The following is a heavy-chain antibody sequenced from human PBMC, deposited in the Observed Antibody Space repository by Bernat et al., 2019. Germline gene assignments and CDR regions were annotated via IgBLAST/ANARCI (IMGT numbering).Heavy chain of an antibody. D-gene: IGHD1-26*01. J-gene: IGHJ4*02. V-gene: IGHV3-48*02. CDR1: GFTVSSYS. CDR3: ARAEGDGRHSFDY. Sequence: EVQLVESGGGLVQPGGSLRVSCVASGFTVSSYSMNWVRQAPGKGLEWISYISSSSSTIYYADSVKGRFTISRDNANNSLYLQMNSLRDEDTAVYYCARAEGDGRHSFDYWGQGNLVTVSS. CDR2: ISSSSSTI.